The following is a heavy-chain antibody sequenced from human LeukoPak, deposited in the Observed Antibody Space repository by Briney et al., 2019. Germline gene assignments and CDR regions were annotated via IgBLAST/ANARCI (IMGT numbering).Heavy chain of an antibody. CDR1: GFTFSSYS. D-gene: IGHD1-26*01. V-gene: IGHV3-21*01. CDR3: ARGRYGGIYLDY. CDR2: ISSSSSYI. J-gene: IGHJ4*02. Sequence: GGSLRLSCAASGFTFSSYSMNWVRQAPGKGLEWVSSISSSSSYIYYADSVKGRFTISRDNAKNSLYLQMNSLRAEDTAVYYCARGRYGGIYLDYWGQGTLVTVSS.